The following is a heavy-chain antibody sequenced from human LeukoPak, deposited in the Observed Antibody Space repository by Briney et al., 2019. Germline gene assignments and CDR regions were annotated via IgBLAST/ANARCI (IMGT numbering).Heavy chain of an antibody. D-gene: IGHD2-2*01. Sequence: GGSLRLSCAASGFTFSSYSMNWVRQAPGKGLEWVSYISSSSSTIYYADSVKGRFTISRDNAKNSLYLQMNSLRAEDTAVYYCARDNGGVVVPEYFQHWGQGTLVTVSS. V-gene: IGHV3-48*01. CDR3: ARDNGGVVVPEYFQH. CDR2: ISSSSSTI. CDR1: GFTFSSYS. J-gene: IGHJ1*01.